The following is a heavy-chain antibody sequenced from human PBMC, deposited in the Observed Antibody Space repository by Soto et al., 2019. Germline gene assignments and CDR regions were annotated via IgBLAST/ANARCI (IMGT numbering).Heavy chain of an antibody. J-gene: IGHJ3*01. CDR2: ISGGGGSI. V-gene: IGHV3-23*01. CDR1: GFNFNTYA. Sequence: QTGGSLRLSCAASGFNFNTYAMSWVRQAPGKGLEWVSGISGGGGSIHYVDSVKGRFTISRDNSKNTLYLQMNSLRGEDTAVYYCAKGKSSNYVSHAFDVWGQGAMVTVS. D-gene: IGHD3-10*02. CDR3: AKGKSSNYVSHAFDV.